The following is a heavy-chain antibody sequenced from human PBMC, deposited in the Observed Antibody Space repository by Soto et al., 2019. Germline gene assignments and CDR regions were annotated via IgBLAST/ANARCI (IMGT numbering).Heavy chain of an antibody. J-gene: IGHJ6*02. Sequence: PGESLKISCKGSGYSFTSYWISWVRQMPGKGLEWMGRIDPSDSYTNYSPSFQGHVTISADKSISTAYLQWSSLKASDTAMYYCARQLELLPYYYYGMDVWGQGTTVTVSS. V-gene: IGHV5-10-1*01. CDR1: GYSFTSYW. D-gene: IGHD1-7*01. CDR3: ARQLELLPYYYYGMDV. CDR2: IDPSDSYT.